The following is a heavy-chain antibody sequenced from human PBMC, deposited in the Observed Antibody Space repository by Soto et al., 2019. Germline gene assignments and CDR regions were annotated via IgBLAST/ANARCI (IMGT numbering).Heavy chain of an antibody. V-gene: IGHV4-30-4*01. D-gene: IGHD2-2*01. CDR1: GGSISSGDYY. CDR2: IYYSGST. J-gene: IGHJ3*02. CDR3: ARDLGLEYCISTSCPNIGAFDI. Sequence: QVQLQESGPGPVKPSQTLSLTCTVSGGSISSGDYYWSWIRQPPGKGLEWIGYIYYSGSTYYNPSLKSRVTISVDTSTTQFSLELSSVTAADTAVYYCARDLGLEYCISTSCPNIGAFDIWGQGTMVTVSS.